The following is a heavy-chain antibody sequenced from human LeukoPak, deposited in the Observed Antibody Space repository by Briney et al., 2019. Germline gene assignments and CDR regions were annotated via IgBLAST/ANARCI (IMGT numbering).Heavy chain of an antibody. V-gene: IGHV3-48*01. J-gene: IGHJ5*02. CDR3: ARDISGGSSWYWFDP. CDR2: IGSSSSSI. Sequence: GGSLRLSCAASGFTFSSYSMNWVRQAPGKGLEWVSYIGSSSSSIYYADSVKGRFTISRDNAKYSLYLQMNSLRAEDTAVYYCARDISGGSSWYWFDPWGQGTLVTVSS. CDR1: GFTFSSYS. D-gene: IGHD6-13*01.